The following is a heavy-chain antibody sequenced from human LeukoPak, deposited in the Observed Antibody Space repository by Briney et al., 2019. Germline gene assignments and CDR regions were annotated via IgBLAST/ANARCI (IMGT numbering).Heavy chain of an antibody. CDR1: GGSISSYY. V-gene: IGHV4-4*07. CDR3: ARDPGGWFDP. D-gene: IGHD3-10*01. CDR2: IYTSGRT. Sequence: SETLSLTCTVPGGSISSYYRSWIRQPAGKGLEWIGRIYTSGRTNYNTSLKSRVTMSVGTSKNQFSLKLSAVTAADTAVYYCARDPGGWFDPWGQGTLVTVSS. J-gene: IGHJ5*02.